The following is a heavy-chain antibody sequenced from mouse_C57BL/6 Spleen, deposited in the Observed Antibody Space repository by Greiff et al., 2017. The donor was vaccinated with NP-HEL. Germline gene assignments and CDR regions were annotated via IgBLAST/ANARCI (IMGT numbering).Heavy chain of an antibody. J-gene: IGHJ3*01. CDR2: IYPGDGDT. CDR3: ARSTTVVAPFAD. CDR1: GYAFSSYW. Sequence: QVQLKQSGAELVKPGASVKISCKASGYAFSSYWMNWVKQRPGKGLEWIGQIYPGDGDTNYNGKFKGKATLTADKSSSTAYMQLSSLTSEDSAVYFCARSTTVVAPFADWGQGTLVTVSA. D-gene: IGHD1-1*01. V-gene: IGHV1-80*01.